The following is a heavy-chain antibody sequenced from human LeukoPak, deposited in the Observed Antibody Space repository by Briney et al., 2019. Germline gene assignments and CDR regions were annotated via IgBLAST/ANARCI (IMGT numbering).Heavy chain of an antibody. Sequence: SETLSLTCTVSGGSISSYYWSWIRQPPGKGLEWIGYIYYSGSTNYNPSLKSRVTISVDTSKNQFSLKLSSVTAADTAVHYCARVPMVRGAAGDYWGQGTLVTVSS. V-gene: IGHV4-59*01. D-gene: IGHD3-10*01. CDR2: IYYSGST. CDR1: GGSISSYY. J-gene: IGHJ4*02. CDR3: ARVPMVRGAAGDY.